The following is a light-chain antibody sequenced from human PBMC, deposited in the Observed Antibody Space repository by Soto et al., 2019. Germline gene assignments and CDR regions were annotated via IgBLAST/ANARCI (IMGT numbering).Light chain of an antibody. CDR1: SSKIGSNT. CDR2: SNN. CDR3: AAWDDSLNGVV. V-gene: IGLV1-44*01. J-gene: IGLJ2*01. Sequence: QSVLTQPPSASGTPGPRVTISGSGSSSKIGSNTVNWYPQLPGTAPKVLIYSNNRRPSGVPDRFSGSKSGTSGSLAISGLQSEDEADYYCAAWDDSLNGVVIGGGTKLTVL.